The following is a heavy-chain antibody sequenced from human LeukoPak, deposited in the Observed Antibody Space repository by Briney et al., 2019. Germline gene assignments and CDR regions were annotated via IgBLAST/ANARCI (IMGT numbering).Heavy chain of an antibody. D-gene: IGHD6-19*01. CDR1: GFTFSSYG. V-gene: IGHV3-33*01. CDR3: ARVYRRIKKQWYYYYGMDV. CDR2: IWYDGSNK. Sequence: PGRSLRLSCAASGFTFSSYGMHWVRQAPGKGLEWVAVIWYDGSNKYYADSVKGRFTISRDNSKNTLYLQMNSLRAEDTAVYYCARVYRRIKKQWYYYYGMDVWGQGTTVTVSS. J-gene: IGHJ6*02.